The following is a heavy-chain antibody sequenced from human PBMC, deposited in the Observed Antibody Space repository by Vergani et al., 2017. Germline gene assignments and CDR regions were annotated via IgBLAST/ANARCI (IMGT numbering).Heavy chain of an antibody. J-gene: IGHJ3*02. CDR3: ATDWALPTRGSIAEKVVAFDI. Sequence: QVQLVQSGAEVKKPGASVKVSCKVSGYTLTELSMHWVRQAPGKGLEWMGGFDPEEGETIYAQKFQGRVTMTEDTSTDTAYMELSSLRSEDTAVYYCATDWALPTRGSIAEKVVAFDIWGQGTMVTVSS. D-gene: IGHD6-6*01. V-gene: IGHV1-24*01. CDR2: FDPEEGET. CDR1: GYTLTELS.